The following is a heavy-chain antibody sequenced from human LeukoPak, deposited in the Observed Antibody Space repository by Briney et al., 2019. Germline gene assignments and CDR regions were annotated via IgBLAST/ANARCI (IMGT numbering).Heavy chain of an antibody. CDR1: GYTFTGYY. CDR2: INPNSGGT. D-gene: IGHD6-13*01. J-gene: IGHJ5*02. CDR3: AIRAAAGAPNWFDP. V-gene: IGHV1-2*02. Sequence: ASVKVSCKASGYTFTGYYMHWVRQAPGQGLEWMGWINPNSGGTNYAQKLQGRVTMTTDTSTSTAYMELRSLRSDDTAVYYCAIRAAAGAPNWFDPWGQGTLVTVSS.